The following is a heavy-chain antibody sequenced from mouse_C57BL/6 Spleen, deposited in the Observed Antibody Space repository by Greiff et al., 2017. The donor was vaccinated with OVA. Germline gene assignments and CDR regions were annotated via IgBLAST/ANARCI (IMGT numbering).Heavy chain of an antibody. CDR2: INPNNGGT. CDR3: ARDYGLGAY. D-gene: IGHD1-1*02. V-gene: IGHV1-26*01. J-gene: IGHJ3*01. CDR1: GYTFTDYY. Sequence: EVKLQQSGPELVKPGASVKISCKASGYTFTDYYMNWVKQSHGKSLEWIGDINPNNGGTSYNQKFKGKATLTVDKSSSTAYMELRSLTSEDSAVYYCARDYGLGAYWGQGTLVTVSA.